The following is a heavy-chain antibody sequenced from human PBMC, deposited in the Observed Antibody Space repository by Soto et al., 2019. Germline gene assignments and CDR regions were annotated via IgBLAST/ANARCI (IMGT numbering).Heavy chain of an antibody. D-gene: IGHD2-2*01. Sequence: GESLKISCKGSGYSFSNFWIGWVRQMPGKGLEWMGIIYPGDSDTRYSPSLKGQVTMSADNSISTAYLQWSSLKASDSAMYYCARQSSYSTSSFDPWGQGTLVTSPQ. V-gene: IGHV5-51*01. CDR1: GYSFSNFW. CDR2: IYPGDSDT. J-gene: IGHJ5*02. CDR3: ARQSSYSTSSFDP.